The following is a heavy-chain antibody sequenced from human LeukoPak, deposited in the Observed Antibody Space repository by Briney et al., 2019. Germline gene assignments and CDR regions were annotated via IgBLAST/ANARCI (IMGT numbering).Heavy chain of an antibody. Sequence: SETLSLTCTVSGDSISNSNYYWGWIRQPPGKGLEWIGSTYYSGNTYYNPSLKSRVTISVDTSKNQFSLKLSSVTAADTAVYYCARRRDRYLGSSFDYWGQGTLVTVSS. J-gene: IGHJ4*02. D-gene: IGHD1-1*01. CDR1: GDSISNSNYY. CDR2: TYYSGNT. CDR3: ARRRDRYLGSSFDY. V-gene: IGHV4-39*01.